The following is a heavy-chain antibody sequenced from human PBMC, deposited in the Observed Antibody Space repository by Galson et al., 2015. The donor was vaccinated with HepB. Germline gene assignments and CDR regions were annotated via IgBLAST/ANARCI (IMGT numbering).Heavy chain of an antibody. CDR2: NYSGGIT. CDR3: ARDLGARAKRAFDI. Sequence: SLRLSCAASGLTVNSNYMSWVRQAPGKGLEWVSVNYSGGITYYADSVRGRFTISRDNSKNTLYLQMNTLRAEDTAVYYCARDLGARAKRAFDIWGQGTMVTVSS. CDR1: GLTVNSNY. J-gene: IGHJ3*02. V-gene: IGHV3-66*01.